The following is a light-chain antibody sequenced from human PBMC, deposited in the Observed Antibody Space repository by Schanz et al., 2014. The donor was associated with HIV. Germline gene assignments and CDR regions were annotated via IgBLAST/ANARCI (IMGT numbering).Light chain of an antibody. V-gene: IGLV2-14*01. J-gene: IGLJ2*01. CDR3: SSYADSNNCV. CDR1: SSGVGGYNY. CDR2: DVS. Sequence: QSVLTQPASVSGSPGQSITISCTGTSSGVGGYNYPAWYQQHAGKAPKPMIFDVSNRPSGVSYRFSGSKSGNTASLTVSGLQAEDEADYYCSSYADSNNCVFGGGTKLTVL.